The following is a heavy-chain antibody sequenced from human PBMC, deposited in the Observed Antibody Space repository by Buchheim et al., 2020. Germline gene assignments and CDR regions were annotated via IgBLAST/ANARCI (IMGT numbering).Heavy chain of an antibody. D-gene: IGHD2-21*02. CDR3: AKEGLAYCGGDCYFSSPYYFDY. Sequence: EVQLLESGGGLVQPGGSLRLSCAASGFTFSSYAMSWVRQAPGKGLEWVSAISGSGGSTYYADSVKGRFTISRDHSKNTLYLQMNSLRAEDTAVYYCAKEGLAYCGGDCYFSSPYYFDYWGQGTL. CDR2: ISGSGGST. V-gene: IGHV3-23*01. J-gene: IGHJ4*02. CDR1: GFTFSSYA.